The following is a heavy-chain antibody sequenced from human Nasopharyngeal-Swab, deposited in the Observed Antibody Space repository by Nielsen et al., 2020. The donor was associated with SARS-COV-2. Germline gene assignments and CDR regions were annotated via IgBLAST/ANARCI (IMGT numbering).Heavy chain of an antibody. CDR1: GFTFSSYS. Sequence: GGSLTLSCAASGFTFSSYSMNWVRQAPGKGLEWVSSISSSSSYIYYADSVKGRFTISRDNAKNSLYLQMNSLRAEDTAVYYCARDQYYDSSGYYYYGMDVWGQGTTVTVSS. J-gene: IGHJ6*02. CDR3: ARDQYYDSSGYYYYGMDV. V-gene: IGHV3-21*01. CDR2: ISSSSSYI. D-gene: IGHD3-22*01.